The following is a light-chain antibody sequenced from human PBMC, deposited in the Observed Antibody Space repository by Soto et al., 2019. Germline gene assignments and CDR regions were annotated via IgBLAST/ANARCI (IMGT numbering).Light chain of an antibody. Sequence: QSVLTQPPSASGTPGQRVTISCSGSSSNIGRYTVNWYQQFPGTAPKLLIYGNNQRPSGVPDRFYGSKSGTSASLAISGLQSEDEADYYCAAWDDSLSGPVFGGGTKLTVL. V-gene: IGLV1-44*01. CDR2: GNN. CDR3: AAWDDSLSGPV. J-gene: IGLJ3*02. CDR1: SSNIGRYT.